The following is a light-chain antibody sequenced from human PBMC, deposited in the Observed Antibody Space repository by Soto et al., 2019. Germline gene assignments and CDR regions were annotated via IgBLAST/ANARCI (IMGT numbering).Light chain of an antibody. V-gene: IGKV3-20*01. CDR2: DSS. Sequence: EIVLTQSPGPLSLSPGERATLSCRASQSIRSYVAWYQQKPGQAPRVLIYDSSSRATGVPDRFSGSGSGTDFTLTISRLEPEDFAVYYCQQYVDSPETFGGGTKVEIK. CDR3: QQYVDSPET. J-gene: IGKJ4*01. CDR1: QSIRSY.